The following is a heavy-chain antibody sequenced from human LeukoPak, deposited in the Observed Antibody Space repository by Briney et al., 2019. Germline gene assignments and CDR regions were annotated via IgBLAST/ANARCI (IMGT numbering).Heavy chain of an antibody. D-gene: IGHD4-17*01. CDR3: AAELYGVYTDCCTFHL. CDR1: GFTFSTSA. V-gene: IGHV1-58*01. Sequence: SVKVSCKTSGFTFSTSAVQWVRQARGQRLEWIGWIIVGSGATNYAQSLQGRFTITRDMSTNTAYMELSSLGSEDSAVYYCAAELYGVYTDCCTFHLWGQGTLVTVPS. CDR2: IIVGSGAT. J-gene: IGHJ3*01.